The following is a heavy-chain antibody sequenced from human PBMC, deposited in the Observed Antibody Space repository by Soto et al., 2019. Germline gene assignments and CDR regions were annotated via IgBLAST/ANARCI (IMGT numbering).Heavy chain of an antibody. J-gene: IGHJ4*02. D-gene: IGHD3-10*01. CDR1: RFTVSSNY. Sequence: EVQLVESGGGLVPPGGSLRLSCAASRFTVSSNYMSCVRQAPGKGLEWGSVIYSRGSTYYADAVKGRFSISRDKSKNTLYLQMNSLRAEDTAVYDCASVVRGVIGEILDCWGQGTLVTVSS. V-gene: IGHV3-66*01. CDR2: IYSRGST. CDR3: ASVVRGVIGEILDC.